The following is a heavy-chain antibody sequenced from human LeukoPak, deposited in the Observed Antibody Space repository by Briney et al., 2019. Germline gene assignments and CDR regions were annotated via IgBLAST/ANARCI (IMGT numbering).Heavy chain of an antibody. CDR1: GGSFSGYY. V-gene: IGHV4-34*01. D-gene: IGHD2-2*01. Sequence: SETLSPTCAVYGGSFSGYYWSWIRQPPGKGLEWIGEINHSGSTNYNPSLKSRVTISVDTSKNQFSLKLSSVTAADTAVYYCARVKSDIVVVPAASFDYWGQGTLVTVSS. CDR2: INHSGST. CDR3: ARVKSDIVVVPAASFDY. J-gene: IGHJ4*02.